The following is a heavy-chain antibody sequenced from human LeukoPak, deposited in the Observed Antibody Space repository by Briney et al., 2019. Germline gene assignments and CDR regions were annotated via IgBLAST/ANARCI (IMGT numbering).Heavy chain of an antibody. D-gene: IGHD6-13*01. V-gene: IGHV4-30-4*08. CDR2: IYYSGST. CDR1: GGSISSGDYY. CDR3: AYSGIAAAGSFDY. J-gene: IGHJ4*02. Sequence: SQTLSLTCTVSGGSISSGDYYWSWIRQPPGKGLEWIGYIYYSGSTYYNPSLKSRVTISVDTSKNQFSLKLSSVTAADTAVYYCAYSGIAAAGSFDYWDQGTLVTVSS.